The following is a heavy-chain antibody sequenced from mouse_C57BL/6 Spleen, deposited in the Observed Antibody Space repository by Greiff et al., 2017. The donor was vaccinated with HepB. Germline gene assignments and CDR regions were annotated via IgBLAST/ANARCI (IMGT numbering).Heavy chain of an antibody. J-gene: IGHJ3*01. CDR1: GFTFSDYG. D-gene: IGHD2-1*01. V-gene: IGHV5-17*01. CDR3: ARLYYGNYGG. Sequence: EVKLQESGGGLVKPGGSLKLSCAASGFTFSDYGMHWVRQAPEKGLEWVAYISSGSSTIYYADTVKGRFTISRDNAKNTLFLQMTSLRSEDTAMYYCARLYYGNYGGWGQGTLVTVSA. CDR2: ISSGSSTI.